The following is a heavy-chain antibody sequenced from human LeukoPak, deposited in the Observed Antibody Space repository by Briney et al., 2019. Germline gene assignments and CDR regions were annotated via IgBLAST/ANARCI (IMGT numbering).Heavy chain of an antibody. CDR3: ARVRANYMDV. CDR2: IYYSGST. D-gene: IGHD4-17*01. V-gene: IGHV4-30-4*08. J-gene: IGHJ6*03. Sequence: SETLSLTCTVSGGSISSGDYHWSWIRQPPGKGLEWIGYIYYSGSTYYNPSLKSRVTISVDTSKNQFSLKLSSVTAADTAVYYCARVRANYMDVWGKGTTVTVSS. CDR1: GGSISSGDYH.